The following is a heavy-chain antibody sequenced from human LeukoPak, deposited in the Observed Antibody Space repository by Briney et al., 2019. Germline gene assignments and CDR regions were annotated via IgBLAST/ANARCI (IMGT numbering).Heavy chain of an antibody. CDR3: AKARYCSSTSCTRSFDY. V-gene: IGHV3-9*01. CDR2: FSWNSGSI. J-gene: IGHJ4*02. D-gene: IGHD2-2*01. CDR1: GFPLDDYA. Sequence: GGSRRLSCAASGFPLDDYAMHWVRQAPGKGLEWVQGFSWNSGSIGYADSVKGRFTISRDNAKNSLYLQMNSLRAEDTALYYCAKARYCSSTSCTRSFDYWGQGTLVTVSS.